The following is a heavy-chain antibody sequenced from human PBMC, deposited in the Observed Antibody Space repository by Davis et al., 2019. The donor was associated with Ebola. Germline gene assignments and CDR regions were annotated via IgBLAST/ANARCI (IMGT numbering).Heavy chain of an antibody. CDR3: AKERVSYSSGWYGWYFDL. Sequence: PGGSLRLSCAASGFTFSSSGMIWVRQAPGKGLEWVALISYDGGNKYYADSVKGRFTISRDNSKNTLYMRMNSLRAEDTAVYYCAKERVSYSSGWYGWYFDLWGRGTMVTVSS. CDR1: GFTFSSSG. V-gene: IGHV3-30*18. D-gene: IGHD6-19*01. CDR2: ISYDGGNK. J-gene: IGHJ2*01.